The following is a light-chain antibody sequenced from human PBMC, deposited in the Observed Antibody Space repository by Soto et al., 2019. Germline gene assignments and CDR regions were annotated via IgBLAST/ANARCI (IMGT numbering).Light chain of an antibody. J-gene: IGLJ2*01. Sequence: QSALTQPASVSGSPGQSITISCTGTSSDVGGYNYVSWYQQHPGKAPKLMIYDVSNRPSGVSNRFSGSKSGNTASLTISGLQSEDVADYYCSSYTSSSTFGVFGGGTKLTVL. CDR1: SSDVGGYNY. V-gene: IGLV2-14*01. CDR2: DVS. CDR3: SSYTSSSTFGV.